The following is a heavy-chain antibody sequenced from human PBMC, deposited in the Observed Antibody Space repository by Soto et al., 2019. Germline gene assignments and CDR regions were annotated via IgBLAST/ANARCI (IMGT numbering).Heavy chain of an antibody. Sequence: SETLSLTCTVSGGSISSGGYYWSWIRQHPGKGLEWIGYIYYSGSTYYNPSLKSRVTISVDTSKNQFSLKLSSVTAADTAVYYCARDQKYQLLGRWFDPWGQGTLVTVSS. V-gene: IGHV4-31*03. CDR2: IYYSGST. CDR3: ARDQKYQLLGRWFDP. D-gene: IGHD2-2*01. CDR1: GGSISSGGYY. J-gene: IGHJ5*02.